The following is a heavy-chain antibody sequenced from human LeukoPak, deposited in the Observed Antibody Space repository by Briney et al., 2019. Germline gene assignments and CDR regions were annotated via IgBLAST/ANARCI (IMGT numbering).Heavy chain of an antibody. J-gene: IGHJ4*02. Sequence: SETLSLTCTVSVDSISIYYWSWIRQSAGKGLECIGRIYTSGSSNSDASLSGITDYTPSLKSRVTMSAGTSKRQFSLKLSSVTAADTAVYYCARGWGSSWYYFDYWGQGTLVTVSS. D-gene: IGHD6-13*01. CDR2: IYTSGSS. V-gene: IGHV4-4*07. CDR3: ARGWGSSWYYFDY. CDR1: VDSISIYY.